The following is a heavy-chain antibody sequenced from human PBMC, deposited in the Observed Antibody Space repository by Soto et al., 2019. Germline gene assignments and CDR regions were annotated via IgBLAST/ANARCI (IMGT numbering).Heavy chain of an antibody. CDR2: INPNSGGT. CDR3: ARDEAYGDYGMDV. J-gene: IGHJ6*02. D-gene: IGHD4-17*01. Sequence: QVQLVQSGAEVKKPGASVKVSCKASGYTFTGYYMHWVRQAPGQGLEWMGWINPNSGGTNYAQKFQGWVTMTRDTCISTADMELSRLRSDDTAVYYCARDEAYGDYGMDVWGQGTTVTVSS. CDR1: GYTFTGYY. V-gene: IGHV1-2*04.